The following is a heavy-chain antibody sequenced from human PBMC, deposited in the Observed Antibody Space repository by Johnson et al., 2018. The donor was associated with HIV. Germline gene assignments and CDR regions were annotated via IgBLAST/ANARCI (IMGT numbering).Heavy chain of an antibody. Sequence: VQLVESRGVLVQPGGSLRLSCAASGFTFSSYAMSWVRQAPGKGLEWVSVIYSGGSTYYADSVKGRFTISRDDSKNTAYLQMNSLKTEETAVYYCTRRYAERAVADWAFDIWGQGTMVTVSP. D-gene: IGHD6-13*01. CDR3: TRRYAERAVADWAFDI. CDR1: GFTFSSYA. J-gene: IGHJ3*02. CDR2: IYSGGST. V-gene: IGHV3-23*03.